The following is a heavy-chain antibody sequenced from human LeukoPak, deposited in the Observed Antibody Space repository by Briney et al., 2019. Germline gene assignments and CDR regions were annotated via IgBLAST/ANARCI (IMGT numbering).Heavy chain of an antibody. V-gene: IGHV4-39*07. J-gene: IGHJ6*03. CDR1: GVSISSSYSY. D-gene: IGHD5-12*01. CDR3: ARGVGYSGYELYYYYYMDV. CDR2: INHSGST. Sequence: PSETLSLTCTVSGVSISSSYSYWSWIRQPPGKGLEWIGEINHSGSTNYNPSLKSRVTISVDTSKNQFSLKLSSVTAADTAVYYCARGVGYSGYELYYYYYMDVWGKGTTVTVSS.